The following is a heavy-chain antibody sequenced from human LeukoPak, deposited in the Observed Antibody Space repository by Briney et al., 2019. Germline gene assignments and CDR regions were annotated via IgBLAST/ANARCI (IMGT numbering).Heavy chain of an antibody. CDR1: GFTFSVYY. CDR2: ISPDATNS. CDR3: ARDGGGVTTQAGYFDY. Sequence: HPGGSLRPSCAASGFTFSVYYMFWVRQAPGKGLVWASNISPDATNSKYADFVEGRFTISRDNAKNTLYLQLNSLRAEDTAVYYCARDGGGVTTQAGYFDYWGQGTLVTVSS. V-gene: IGHV3-74*03. J-gene: IGHJ4*02. D-gene: IGHD4-17*01.